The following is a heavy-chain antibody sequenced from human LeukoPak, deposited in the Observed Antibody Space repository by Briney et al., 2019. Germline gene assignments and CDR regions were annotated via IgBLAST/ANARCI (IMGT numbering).Heavy chain of an antibody. V-gene: IGHV4-30-4*08. CDR2: IYYSGST. Sequence: SETLSLTCTVSGGSISSGDYYWSWIRQPPGKGLEWIGYIYYSGSTYYNPSLKSRVTISVDTSKNQFSLKLSSVTAADPALYYCARGKGGSYPSSFDYWGQGTLVTAS. J-gene: IGHJ4*02. D-gene: IGHD1-26*01. CDR1: GGSISSGDYY. CDR3: ARGKGGSYPSSFDY.